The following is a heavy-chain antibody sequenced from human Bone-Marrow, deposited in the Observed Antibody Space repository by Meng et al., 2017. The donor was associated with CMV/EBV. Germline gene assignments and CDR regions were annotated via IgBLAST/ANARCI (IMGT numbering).Heavy chain of an antibody. D-gene: IGHD3-16*01. Sequence: GSLRLSCAASGFTFSNSDMNWVRQAPGKGLEWIGYIYYSGSTNYNPSLKSRVTISVDTSKNQFSLKLSSVTAADTAVYYCARGPMGGSFDPWGQGTLVTVSS. CDR3: ARGPMGGSFDP. CDR1: GFTFSNSD. V-gene: IGHV4-59*01. CDR2: IYYSGST. J-gene: IGHJ5*02.